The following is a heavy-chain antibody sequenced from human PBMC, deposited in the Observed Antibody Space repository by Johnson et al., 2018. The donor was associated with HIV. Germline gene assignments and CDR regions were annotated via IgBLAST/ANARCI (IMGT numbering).Heavy chain of an antibody. D-gene: IGHD3-22*01. V-gene: IGHV3-15*01. J-gene: IGHJ3*02. CDR2: IKSKTDGATT. Sequence: MLLVESGGGRAKPGGSLRLSCAVSGFSFTNAWMSWVRQAPGKGLEWVGHIKSKTDGATTDYAAPVRGRFTISRDDSKNMLFLEMKSLKTDDTALYFCTTWVDYYDSRVAAFDSWGQGTMVTVSS. CDR3: TTWVDYYDSRVAAFDS. CDR1: GFSFTNAW.